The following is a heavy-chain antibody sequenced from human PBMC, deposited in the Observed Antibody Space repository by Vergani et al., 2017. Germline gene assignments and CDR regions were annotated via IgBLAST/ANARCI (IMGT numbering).Heavy chain of an antibody. CDR1: GGSISSSNW. J-gene: IGHJ6*02. D-gene: IGHD6-13*01. V-gene: IGHV4-4*02. CDR3: AREGAGYSSSWTPFFYCMDV. CDR2: IYHSGST. Sequence: QVQLQESGPGLVKPSGTLSLTCAVSGGSISSSNWWSWVRQPPGKGLEWIGEIYHSGSTNYNPSLKSRVTISVDKSKNQFSLKLSSVTAADTAVYYCAREGAGYSSSWTPFFYCMDVWGQGTTVTVSS.